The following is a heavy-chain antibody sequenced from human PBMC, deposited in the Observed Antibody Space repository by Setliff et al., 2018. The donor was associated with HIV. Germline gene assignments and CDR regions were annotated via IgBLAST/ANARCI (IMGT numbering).Heavy chain of an antibody. CDR2: MNRDGREK. D-gene: IGHD3-10*01. V-gene: IGHV3-7*04. CDR3: ARDPAFGAFDI. CDR1: GFTFSSSW. Sequence: GGFLRLSCAASGFTFSSSWMTWVRQAPGRGLEYVAGMNRDGREKLYADSVKGRLSISRDNAKNSLYLQMSSLRTEDTAVYFCARDPAFGAFDIWGQGTMVTVSS. J-gene: IGHJ3*02.